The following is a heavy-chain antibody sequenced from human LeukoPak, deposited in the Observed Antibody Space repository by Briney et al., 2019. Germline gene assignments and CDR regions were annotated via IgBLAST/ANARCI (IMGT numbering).Heavy chain of an antibody. Sequence: GGSLRLSCAASGFTFSSYALTWVRQAPGKGLEWVSVIGRSGDIYYADSVKGRFTISRDNAKNSLYLQMNSLRAEDTAVYYCARLLLGYCSSTSCYENYYYYYGMDVWGQGTTVTVSS. CDR2: IGRSGDI. CDR3: ARLLLGYCSSTSCYENYYYYYGMDV. CDR1: GFTFSSYA. V-gene: IGHV3-21*01. D-gene: IGHD2-2*01. J-gene: IGHJ6*02.